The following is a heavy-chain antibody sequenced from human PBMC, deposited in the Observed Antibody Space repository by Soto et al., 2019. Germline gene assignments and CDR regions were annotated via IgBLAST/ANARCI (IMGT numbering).Heavy chain of an antibody. Sequence: SETLSLTCTVSGGSISSNSYYWGWIRQPPGKGLEWIGNIYYRGNTYYNPSLKSRVTISVDTSKNQFSLKLSSVTAADTAVYYCASGYCSGGSCSGLYYYYAMDVWGQGTTVTVSS. D-gene: IGHD2-15*01. V-gene: IGHV4-39*01. J-gene: IGHJ6*02. CDR3: ASGYCSGGSCSGLYYYYAMDV. CDR2: IYYRGNT. CDR1: GGSISSNSYY.